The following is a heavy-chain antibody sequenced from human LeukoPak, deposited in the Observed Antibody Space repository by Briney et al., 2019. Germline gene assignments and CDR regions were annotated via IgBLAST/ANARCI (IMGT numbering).Heavy chain of an antibody. D-gene: IGHD6-13*01. J-gene: IGHJ4*02. V-gene: IGHV3-23*01. CDR2: ITASGDST. Sequence: GGSLRLSCAGSGFPFSSYPISWVRQPPGKGLEWVSAITASGDSTYSADSVKGRFTISRDNSKNTLYLQMNSLRAEDTAVYYCARAVYSSSWYVDYWGQGTLVTVSS. CDR3: ARAVYSSSWYVDY. CDR1: GFPFSSYP.